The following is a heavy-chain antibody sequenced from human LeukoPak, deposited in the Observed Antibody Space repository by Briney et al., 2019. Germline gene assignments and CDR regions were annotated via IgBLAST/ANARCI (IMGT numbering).Heavy chain of an antibody. CDR1: GFTVSSNY. D-gene: IGHD2-15*01. Sequence: GGSLRLSCAASGFTVSSNYMSWVRQAPGKGLVWVSRVNSDGSDTTYADSVKGRFTISRDNAKNTLFLQMDSLRAEDTAVYYCARVRCSGGSCADWFDPWGQGTLVAVSS. CDR2: VNSDGSDT. J-gene: IGHJ5*02. CDR3: ARVRCSGGSCADWFDP. V-gene: IGHV3-74*01.